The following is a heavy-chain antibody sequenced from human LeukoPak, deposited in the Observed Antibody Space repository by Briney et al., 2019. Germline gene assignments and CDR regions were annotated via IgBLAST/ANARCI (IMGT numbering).Heavy chain of an antibody. CDR1: GYTFTGYY. Sequence: ASVTVSCKASGYTFTGYYMHWVRQAPGQGLEWMGWINPNSGGTNYAQKFQGRVTMTRDTSISTAYMELSRLRSDDTAVYYCARSPYSGSSYGYWGQGTLVTVSS. V-gene: IGHV1-2*02. CDR2: INPNSGGT. CDR3: ARSPYSGSSYGY. D-gene: IGHD1-26*01. J-gene: IGHJ4*02.